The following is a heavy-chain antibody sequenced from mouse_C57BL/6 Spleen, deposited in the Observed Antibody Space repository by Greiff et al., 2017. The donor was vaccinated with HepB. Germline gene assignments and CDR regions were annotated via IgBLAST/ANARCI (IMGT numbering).Heavy chain of an antibody. V-gene: IGHV7-3*01. CDR3: ARYRGSNYGYFDV. J-gene: IGHJ1*03. D-gene: IGHD2-5*01. CDR2: IRNKANGYTT. Sequence: EVQVVESGGGLVQPGGSLSLSCAASGFTFTDYYMSWVRQPPGKALEWLGFIRNKANGYTTEYSASVKGRFTISRDNSQSILYLQMNALRAEDSATYYGARYRGSNYGYFDVWGTGTTVTVSS. CDR1: GFTFTDYY.